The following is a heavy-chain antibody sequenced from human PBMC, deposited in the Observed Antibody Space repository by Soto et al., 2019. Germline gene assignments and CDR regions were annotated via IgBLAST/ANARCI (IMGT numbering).Heavy chain of an antibody. CDR1: GFTFSSYS. J-gene: IGHJ4*02. CDR2: ISSSSSYV. CDR3: ARGNTAMAVDY. Sequence: EVQLVESGGGLVKPGRSLRLSCAASGFTFSSYSMNWVRQAPGKGLEWVSSISSSSSYVYYADSVKGRFTISRDNAKNSLYLQMNSLRAEDTAVYYCARGNTAMAVDYWGQGTLVTVSS. V-gene: IGHV3-21*01. D-gene: IGHD5-18*01.